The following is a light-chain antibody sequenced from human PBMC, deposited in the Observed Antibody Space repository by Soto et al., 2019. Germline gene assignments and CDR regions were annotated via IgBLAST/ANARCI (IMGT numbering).Light chain of an antibody. V-gene: IGKV3D-20*02. CDR3: QQRSNWPIT. CDR2: GAS. J-gene: IGKJ5*01. CDR1: QSVSSSY. Sequence: EIVLTQSPATLSLSPGERATLSCRASQSVSSSYLAWYQQKPGQPPRLLIYGASSRATGIPDRFSGSGSGTDFTLTISSLEPEDFAVYYCQQRSNWPITFGQGTRLEI.